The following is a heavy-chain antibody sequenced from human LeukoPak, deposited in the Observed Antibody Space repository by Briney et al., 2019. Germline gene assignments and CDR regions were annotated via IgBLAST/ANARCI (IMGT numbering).Heavy chain of an antibody. V-gene: IGHV3-23*01. Sequence: GGTLRLSCAASGFTFSSYGMSWVRQTPGKGLEWVSAISGTGGTTYYADSVKGRFTISRDNSKNTLYLQMNSLRAEDTAVYYCAKNGDRGAYCSGGSCYPYYYYYMDVWGKGTTVTISS. D-gene: IGHD2-15*01. CDR1: GFTFSSYG. J-gene: IGHJ6*03. CDR3: AKNGDRGAYCSGGSCYPYYYYYMDV. CDR2: ISGTGGTT.